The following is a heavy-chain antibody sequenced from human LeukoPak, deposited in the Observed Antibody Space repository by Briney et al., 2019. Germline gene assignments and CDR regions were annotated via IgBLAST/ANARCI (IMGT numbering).Heavy chain of an antibody. Sequence: KSGGSLGLSCVASGFTLSNYRMNWVRQAPGKGLEWVSSIGSTSYIYYADSVKGRFTISRDNAKNSLYLQMNSLRAEDTAVYYCVRAAPYYFDYWGQGTLVTVSS. V-gene: IGHV3-21*01. J-gene: IGHJ4*02. CDR2: IGSTSYI. CDR1: GFTLSNYR. CDR3: VRAAPYYFDY.